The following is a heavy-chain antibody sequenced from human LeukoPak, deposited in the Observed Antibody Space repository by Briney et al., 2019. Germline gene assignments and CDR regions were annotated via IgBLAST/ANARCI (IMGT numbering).Heavy chain of an antibody. J-gene: IGHJ4*02. CDR1: GGSISSGGYS. Sequence: SETLSLTCAVSGGSISSGGYSWSWIRQPPGTGLEWIGYIYYTGSTFYNPSLKSRLTISVDTSKNQFSLKLSSVTAADTALYYCARRAGTTVTTKFDYWGQGTLVTVSS. V-gene: IGHV4-30-4*07. D-gene: IGHD4-17*01. CDR2: IYYTGST. CDR3: ARRAGTTVTTKFDY.